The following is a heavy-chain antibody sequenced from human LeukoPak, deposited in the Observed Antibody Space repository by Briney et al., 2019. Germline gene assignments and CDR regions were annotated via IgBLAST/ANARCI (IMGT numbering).Heavy chain of an antibody. CDR3: ARSTTVTTEGFDY. CDR2: INHSGST. CDR1: GGSISSYY. V-gene: IGHV4-34*01. D-gene: IGHD4-17*01. Sequence: SETLSLTCTVSGGSISSYYWSWIRQPPRKGLEWIGEINHSGSTNYNPSLKSRVTISVDTSKNQFSLKLSSVTAADTAVFYCARSTTVTTEGFDYWGQGTLVTVSS. J-gene: IGHJ4*02.